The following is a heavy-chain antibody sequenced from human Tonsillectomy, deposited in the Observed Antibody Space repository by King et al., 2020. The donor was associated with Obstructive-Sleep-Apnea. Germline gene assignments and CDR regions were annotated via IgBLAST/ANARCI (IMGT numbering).Heavy chain of an antibody. J-gene: IGHJ4*02. D-gene: IGHD2-21*02. CDR1: GASVSSTTW. Sequence: VQLQESGPGLVKPSGTLSLTCAVSGASVSSTTWWTWVRQPPGKGLEWIGEIYPGGSTNYNPSLKSRVTISVDKSKNQFSLNLTSVTAADTAVYYCAKGAVTGYYFDYWGQGTLVTVSS. CDR3: AKGAVTGYYFDY. V-gene: IGHV4-4*02. CDR2: IYPGGST.